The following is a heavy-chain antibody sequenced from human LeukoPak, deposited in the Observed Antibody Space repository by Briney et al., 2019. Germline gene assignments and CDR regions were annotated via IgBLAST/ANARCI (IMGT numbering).Heavy chain of an antibody. CDR3: AKWMRRGGYNSDS. D-gene: IGHD5-24*01. CDR1: GFTFSSYA. CDR2: ISGSGGST. J-gene: IGHJ4*02. V-gene: IGHV3-23*01. Sequence: GGSLRLSCAASGFTFSSYAMSWVRQAPGKGLEWVSGISGSGGSTYYADSVKGRFTISRDNSKNTLYLQMNSLRAEDTAFYYCAKWMRRGGYNSDSWGQGTLVTVSS.